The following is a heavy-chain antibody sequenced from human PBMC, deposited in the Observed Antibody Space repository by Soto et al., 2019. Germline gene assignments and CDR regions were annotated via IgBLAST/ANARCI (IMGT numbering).Heavy chain of an antibody. J-gene: IGHJ4*02. Sequence: EVQLVESGGGLVQPGGSLRLSCAASGFIFNNYWMHWVRQAPGKGLVWVLRINSDGSSTSYADSVKGRFTISRDNAKHTLYLQMNSLRAEDTAVYYCASSLLTPFDYCGQGTLVTVSS. V-gene: IGHV3-74*01. CDR2: INSDGSST. CDR3: ASSLLTPFDY. CDR1: GFIFNNYW. D-gene: IGHD7-27*01.